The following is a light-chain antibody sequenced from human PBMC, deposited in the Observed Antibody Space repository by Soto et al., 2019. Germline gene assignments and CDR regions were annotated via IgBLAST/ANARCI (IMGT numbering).Light chain of an antibody. CDR1: SSDVGSYNR. CDR3: SSFTSSNTGV. CDR2: EVT. J-gene: IGLJ3*02. V-gene: IGLV2-18*02. Sequence: QSALTQPPSVSGSPGQSVTISCTGTSSDVGSYNRVSWYQQPPGTPPKLMIYEVTNRPSGVPDRFFGSKSGNTASLTISGLQAEDEADYYCSSFTSSNTGVFGGGTKVTVL.